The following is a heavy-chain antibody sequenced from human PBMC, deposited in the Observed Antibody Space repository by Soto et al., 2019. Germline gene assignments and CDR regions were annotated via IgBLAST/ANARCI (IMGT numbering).Heavy chain of an antibody. Sequence: SGPTLVNPTQTLTLTCTFSGFSLSTSGVGVGWIRQPPGKALEWLGIIFWDGDKRYRPSLKSRVTITKDTSENQLVLTMTNMDPVDTAPHYCAHIGQGSGTNWFDPWGQGTLVTVSS. CDR1: GFSLSTSGVG. D-gene: IGHD3-10*01. J-gene: IGHJ5*02. CDR3: AHIGQGSGTNWFDP. CDR2: IFWDGDK. V-gene: IGHV2-5*02.